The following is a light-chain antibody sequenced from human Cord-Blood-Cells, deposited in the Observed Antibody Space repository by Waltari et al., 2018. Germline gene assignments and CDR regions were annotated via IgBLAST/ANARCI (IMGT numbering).Light chain of an antibody. CDR1: SDINVGSYN. Sequence: QPVLTQPPSSSASPGESASLSCTLPSDINVGSYNLYLYPQKPGSPPRYLLYYDSDSGKGQGSGVPSRFSGSKDASANTGILLISGLQSEDEADYYCMIWPSNAWVFGGGTKLTVL. CDR2: YDSDSGK. CDR3: MIWPSNAWV. J-gene: IGLJ3*02. V-gene: IGLV5-37*01.